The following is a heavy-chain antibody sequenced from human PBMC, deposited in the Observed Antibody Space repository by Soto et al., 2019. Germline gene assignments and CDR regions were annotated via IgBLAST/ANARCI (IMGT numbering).Heavy chain of an antibody. CDR2: ISGSGGST. CDR3: AKKVGLVTGNFDY. CDR1: GFTFSSYA. J-gene: IGHJ4*02. D-gene: IGHD3-9*01. V-gene: IGHV3-23*01. Sequence: EVQLLESGGGWVQPGGSLRLSCAASGFTFSSYAMSWVRQAPGKGLEWVSTISGSGGSTYYADSVKGRFTISRDNSGDSLYLQMNSLRAEDTAVYYCAKKVGLVTGNFDYWGQGTLVTVSS.